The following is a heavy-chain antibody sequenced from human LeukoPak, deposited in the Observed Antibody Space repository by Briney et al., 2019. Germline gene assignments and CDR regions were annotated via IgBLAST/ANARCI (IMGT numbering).Heavy chain of an antibody. D-gene: IGHD1-26*01. Sequence: GGSLRLSCAASGFTFSGYWMSWVRQTPEKGLEWVANIKQDGNEKYYVDSVKGRFTISRDNAKNSLYLQMNSLRADDTAVYYCARDKIVGPTTLDYWGQGTLVSVSS. CDR3: ARDKIVGPTTLDY. CDR1: GFTFSGYW. V-gene: IGHV3-7*01. J-gene: IGHJ4*02. CDR2: IKQDGNEK.